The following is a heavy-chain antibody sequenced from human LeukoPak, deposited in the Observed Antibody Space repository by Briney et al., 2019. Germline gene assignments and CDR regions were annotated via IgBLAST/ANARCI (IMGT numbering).Heavy chain of an antibody. CDR3: ARDLRPDIAVAGTDWFDP. Sequence: SETLSLTCTVSGASISSYYWSWIRQPPGKGLEWIGYIYYSGSTNYNPSLRSRVTISVDTSKKQFSLNLSSVTAADTAVYYCARDLRPDIAVAGTDWFDPWGQGTLVTVSS. CDR2: IYYSGST. CDR1: GASISSYY. V-gene: IGHV4-59*01. J-gene: IGHJ5*02. D-gene: IGHD6-19*01.